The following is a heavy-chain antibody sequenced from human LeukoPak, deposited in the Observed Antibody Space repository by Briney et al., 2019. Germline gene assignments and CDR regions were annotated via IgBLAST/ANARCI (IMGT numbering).Heavy chain of an antibody. CDR2: IYLSGST. V-gene: IGHV4-39*07. CDR3: ARGNWNDYFDY. CDR1: GGSISSSSYY. D-gene: IGHD1-20*01. J-gene: IGHJ4*02. Sequence: PSETLSLTCTVSGGSISSSSYYWGWIRQPPGKGLEWIGSIYLSGSTYYNPSLKSRVTISVDTSKNQFSLKLSSVTAADTAVYYCARGNWNDYFDYWGQGTLVTVSS.